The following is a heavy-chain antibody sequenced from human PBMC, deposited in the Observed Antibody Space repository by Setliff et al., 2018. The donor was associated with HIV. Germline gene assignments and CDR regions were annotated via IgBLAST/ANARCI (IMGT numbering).Heavy chain of an antibody. J-gene: IGHJ4*02. V-gene: IGHV3-23*01. D-gene: IGHD3-22*01. Sequence: PGGSLRLSCAASGFTFSRHAMTWVRQAPGKGLVWVSSISGSAISTYYVDSVKGRFTISRDNSKNTLYLQMNSLRVEDTAVYYCAKSPHYFDRNGYLGYWGQGSLVTVSS. CDR3: AKSPHYFDRNGYLGY. CDR1: GFTFSRHA. CDR2: ISGSAIST.